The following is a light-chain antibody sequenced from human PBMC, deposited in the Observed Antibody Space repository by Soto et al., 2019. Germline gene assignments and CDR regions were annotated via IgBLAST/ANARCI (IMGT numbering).Light chain of an antibody. CDR3: QQYGSSPGT. J-gene: IGKJ1*01. CDR1: QSVSSRF. V-gene: IGKV3-20*01. Sequence: EIVLTQSPGTLSLSPGERATLSCRASQSVSSRFLAWYQQKRGQAPRLIIYGASSRAAGIPARFSGSGYGTGFTLTITRLEPEYFAVDYWQQYGSSPGTFGQGHKVQIK. CDR2: GAS.